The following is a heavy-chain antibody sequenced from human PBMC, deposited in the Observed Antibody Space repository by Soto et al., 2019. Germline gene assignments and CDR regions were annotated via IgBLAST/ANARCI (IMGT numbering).Heavy chain of an antibody. CDR2: IIPIFGTA. CDR1: GGTFSSYA. J-gene: IGHJ4*02. CDR3: ARVGDFWSGYYRDVGSFDY. V-gene: IGHV1-69*01. Sequence: QVQLVQSGAEVKKPGSSVKVSCKASGGTFSSYAISWVRQAPGQGLEWMGGIIPIFGTANYAQKFQGRVTITADDSTSTAYMELSSLRSEDTAVYYCARVGDFWSGYYRDVGSFDYWGQGTLVTVSS. D-gene: IGHD3-3*01.